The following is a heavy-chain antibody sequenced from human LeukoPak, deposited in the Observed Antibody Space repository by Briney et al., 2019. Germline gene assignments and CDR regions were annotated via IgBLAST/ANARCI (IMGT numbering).Heavy chain of an antibody. Sequence: GGSLRLFCAASGITFSSYTMIWVRQAPGKGLEWVSSISSSSSYIYYAGSVKGRFTISRDNAKNSLYLQMNSLRVEDTAVYYCAGMQKSSSWAAFDYWGQGTLVTVSS. V-gene: IGHV3-21*01. J-gene: IGHJ4*02. CDR1: GITFSSYT. CDR3: AGMQKSSSWAAFDY. D-gene: IGHD6-13*01. CDR2: ISSSSSYI.